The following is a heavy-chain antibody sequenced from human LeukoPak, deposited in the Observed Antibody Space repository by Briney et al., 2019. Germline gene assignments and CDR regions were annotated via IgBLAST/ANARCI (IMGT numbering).Heavy chain of an antibody. CDR3: ARQGGSGRSYDY. Sequence: SETLSLTCNVSGASISSSSYYWGWIRQPPGKGLEWIGTSGSAYYNPSLKNRVTISVDTSKNQFSLKLSSVAAADTAVYYCARQGGSGRSYDYWGQGTLVTVSS. V-gene: IGHV4-39*01. D-gene: IGHD3-10*01. J-gene: IGHJ4*02. CDR1: GASISSSSYY. CDR2: SGSA.